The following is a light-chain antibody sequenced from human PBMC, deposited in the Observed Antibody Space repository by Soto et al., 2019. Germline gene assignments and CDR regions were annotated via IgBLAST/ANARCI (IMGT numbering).Light chain of an antibody. V-gene: IGKV3-20*01. CDR1: QSVSSSY. J-gene: IGKJ2*01. CDR3: QQYGSSPYT. CDR2: GAS. Sequence: EIVLTQSPGTLSLSPGERGTLSCRASQSVSSSYLAWYQQKPGQAPRLLIYGASNRATGIPDRFSGSGSGTDLTLTISRLEPEDFAVYYCQQYGSSPYTFGQGTKLEIK.